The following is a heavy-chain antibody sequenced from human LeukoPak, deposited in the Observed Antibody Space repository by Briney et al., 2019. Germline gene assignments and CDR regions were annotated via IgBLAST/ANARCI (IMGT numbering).Heavy chain of an antibody. J-gene: IGHJ4*02. D-gene: IGHD2-2*01. CDR1: GFTFSSYE. Sequence: GGSLRLSCAAPGFTFSSYEMNWVRQALGERLEWVSYISSSGSIKYYADSVKGRFTISRDNAKNSLYLQMSSLRAEDTAVYYCARMYHYYFDYWGQGTLVTVSS. CDR2: ISSSGSIK. V-gene: IGHV3-48*03. CDR3: ARMYHYYFDY.